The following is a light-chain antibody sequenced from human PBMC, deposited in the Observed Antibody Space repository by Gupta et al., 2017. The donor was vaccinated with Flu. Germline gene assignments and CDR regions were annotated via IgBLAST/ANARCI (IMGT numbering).Light chain of an antibody. J-gene: IGKJ2*01. CDR3: QQFYSAPYT. CDR1: QSGLNSSNNRNY. Sequence: SLGGRATINCKSSQSGLNSSNNRNYLAWYKLKPGQPPKLLICWATIRESGVPARFSGSGSGTDFSLTISGLQAEDVAVYYCQQFYSAPYTFGQGTKLEIK. CDR2: WAT. V-gene: IGKV4-1*01.